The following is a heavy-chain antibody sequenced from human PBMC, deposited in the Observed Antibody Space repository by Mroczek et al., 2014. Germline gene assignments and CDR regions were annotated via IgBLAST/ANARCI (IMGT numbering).Heavy chain of an antibody. CDR1: GGSISSYY. D-gene: IGHD2-21*02. CDR2: IYYSGST. V-gene: IGHV4-59*08. Sequence: QVQLVQSGPGLVKPSETLSLTCTVSGGSISSYYWSWIRQPPGKGLEWIGYIYYSGSTNYNPSLKSRVTISVDTSKNQFSLKLSSVTAADTAVYYCARSGVVTAMPFDYVGPGNPGHRLL. J-gene: IGHJ4*02. CDR3: ARSGVVTAMPFDY.